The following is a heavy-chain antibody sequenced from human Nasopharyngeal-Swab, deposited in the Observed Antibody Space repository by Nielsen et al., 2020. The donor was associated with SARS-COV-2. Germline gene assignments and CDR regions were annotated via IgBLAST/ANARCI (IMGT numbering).Heavy chain of an antibody. CDR1: GFSLSTSGMC. D-gene: IGHD2-21*02. J-gene: IGHJ4*02. Sequence: SAPTLVKPTQTLTLTCTFSGFSLSTSGMCVTWVRQLPGKALEWLALLDLGDDKYYSTSLKTRLTISKDSSNNQVVLTMANMDPGDTATYYCGRISPHDFHSDFWGQGTLVTVSS. CDR3: GRISPHDFHSDF. V-gene: IGHV2-70*20. CDR2: LDLGDDK.